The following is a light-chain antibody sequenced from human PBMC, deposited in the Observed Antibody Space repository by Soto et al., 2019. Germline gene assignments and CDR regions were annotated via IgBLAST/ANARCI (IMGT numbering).Light chain of an antibody. CDR3: QQYKNWPPVT. Sequence: ETVMTQSPATLSVSPGESATLSCRASQSVGSNLAWYQQKPGQAPRLLIYAASTRATGIPARFSGSGSGTEFTLTISSLQSEDFALYCCQQYKNWPPVTFGGGTKVEIK. V-gene: IGKV3-15*01. CDR2: AAS. CDR1: QSVGSN. J-gene: IGKJ4*01.